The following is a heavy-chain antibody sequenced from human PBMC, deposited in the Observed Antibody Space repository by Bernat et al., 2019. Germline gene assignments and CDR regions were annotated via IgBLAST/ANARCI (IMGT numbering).Heavy chain of an antibody. CDR3: VKLWGIAVAGFQAFDI. CDR2: ISYDGSNK. CDR1: GFTFSSYG. Sequence: QVQLVESGGGVVQPGRSLRLSCAASGFTFSSYGMHWVRQAPGKGLEWVAVISYDGSNKYYADSVKGRFTISRDNSKNTLYLQMNSLRAEDTAVYYCVKLWGIAVAGFQAFDIWGQGTMVTVSS. D-gene: IGHD6-19*01. J-gene: IGHJ3*02. V-gene: IGHV3-30*18.